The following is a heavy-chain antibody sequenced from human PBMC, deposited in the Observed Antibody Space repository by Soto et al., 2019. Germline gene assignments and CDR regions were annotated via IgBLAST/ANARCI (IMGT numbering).Heavy chain of an antibody. CDR2: IYSSGNT. V-gene: IGHV4-39*07. D-gene: IGHD3-16*01. CDR3: AREGDSDFDS. Sequence: SETLSLTCIVSGGSISSSSYYWGWIRQPPGKGLEWIGSIYSSGNTNYNPSLKSRVTISLDTSKNQFSLNLSSVTAADTAVYYCAREGDSDFDSWGQGTLVTVSS. J-gene: IGHJ4*02. CDR1: GGSISSSSYY.